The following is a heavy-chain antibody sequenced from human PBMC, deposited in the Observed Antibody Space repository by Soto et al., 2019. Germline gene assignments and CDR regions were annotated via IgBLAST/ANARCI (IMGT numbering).Heavy chain of an antibody. CDR2: IYTSGTA. Sequence: SETLSLTCTVSGGSIRTYYWSWIRQPAGKGLEWIGRIYTSGTANYSPSLKGRVIMAVGTAKNQLSLKVTSVTAADTAVYYCARDFDSSSWYRLDHWGQGTLVTVSS. D-gene: IGHD6-13*01. V-gene: IGHV4-4*07. J-gene: IGHJ4*02. CDR3: ARDFDSSSWYRLDH. CDR1: GGSIRTYY.